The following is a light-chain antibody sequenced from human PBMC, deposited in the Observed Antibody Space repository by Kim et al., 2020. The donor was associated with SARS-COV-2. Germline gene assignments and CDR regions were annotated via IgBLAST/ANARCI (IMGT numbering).Light chain of an antibody. Sequence: SVSPGQTDSITCSGDKLGDKYVCWYQQKPGQSPVLVIYQDTKRPSGIPERFSGSNSGNTATLTISGTQAMDEADYYCQAWDSSTAVFGGGTQLTVL. CDR1: KLGDKY. J-gene: IGLJ3*02. CDR2: QDT. CDR3: QAWDSSTAV. V-gene: IGLV3-1*01.